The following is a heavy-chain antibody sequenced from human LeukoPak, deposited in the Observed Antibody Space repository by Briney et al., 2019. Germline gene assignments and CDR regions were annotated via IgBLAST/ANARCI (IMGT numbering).Heavy chain of an antibody. Sequence: GGSLRLSCAASGFTYSSYWMRWVRQAPGKGLVWVGHINSDGSSTTYADSVKGRFTISRDNAKNTLYLQMNSLRAEDTAVYYCARGRTIFRAVNDAFDIWGQGTMVTVSS. D-gene: IGHD3-3*01. CDR1: GFTYSSYW. J-gene: IGHJ3*02. CDR2: INSDGSST. V-gene: IGHV3-74*01. CDR3: ARGRTIFRAVNDAFDI.